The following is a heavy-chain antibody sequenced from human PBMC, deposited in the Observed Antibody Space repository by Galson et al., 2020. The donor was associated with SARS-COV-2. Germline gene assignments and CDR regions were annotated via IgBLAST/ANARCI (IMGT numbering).Heavy chain of an antibody. CDR3: ARDPGQWLVRLRGMDV. Sequence: GESLKISCAASGFTFSSYAMHWVRQAPGKGLEWVAVISYDGSNKYYADSVKGRFTISRDNSKNTLYLQMNSLRAEDTAVYYCARDPGQWLVRLRGMDVWGQGTTVTVSS. CDR2: ISYDGSNK. V-gene: IGHV3-30*04. CDR1: GFTFSSYA. D-gene: IGHD6-19*01. J-gene: IGHJ6*02.